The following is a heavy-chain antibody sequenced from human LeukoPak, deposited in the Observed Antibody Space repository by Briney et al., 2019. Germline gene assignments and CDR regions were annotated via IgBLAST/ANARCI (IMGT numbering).Heavy chain of an antibody. D-gene: IGHD7-27*01. CDR1: GGPISSYY. CDR3: ARTGDPYAFDI. V-gene: IGHV4-59*01. CDR2: IYYSGST. J-gene: IGHJ3*02. Sequence: SETLSLTCTVSGGPISSYYWSWIRQPPGKGLEWIGYIYYSGSTNYNPSLKSRVTISVDTSKNQFSLKLSSVTAADTAVYYCARTGDPYAFDIWGQGTMVTVSS.